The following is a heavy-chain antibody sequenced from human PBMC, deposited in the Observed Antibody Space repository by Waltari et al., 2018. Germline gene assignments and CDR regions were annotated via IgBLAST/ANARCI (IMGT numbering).Heavy chain of an antibody. V-gene: IGHV4-34*01. CDR1: GGSFSGYY. CDR2: INHSGST. J-gene: IGHJ5*02. Sequence: QVQLQQWGAGLLKPSETLSLTCAVYGGSFSGYYWSWIRQPPGKGREWIGEINHSGSTDCNPSLKSQGSRSVATSTDQFSRKLSVVTAAETGVYYCARGRASRLPCDPWGQGTLVTVSS. CDR3: ARGRASRLPCDP.